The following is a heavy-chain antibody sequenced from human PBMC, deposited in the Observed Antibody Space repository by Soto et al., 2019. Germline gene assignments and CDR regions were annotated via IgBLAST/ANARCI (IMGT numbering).Heavy chain of an antibody. Sequence: QLQLQESGPRLVKPSETLSLTCTVSGGSISSYYWRWIRQSPGRGGEWIGFVHYTGTTNYNPSLKSRVAMSLDSSKRQFSLTLNSVTTADTAVYYCARGSALTYGDYPGAGYFDFWGQGILVTVPS. V-gene: IGHV4-59*01. J-gene: IGHJ4*02. CDR2: VHYTGTT. D-gene: IGHD4-17*01. CDR3: ARGSALTYGDYPGAGYFDF. CDR1: GGSISSYY.